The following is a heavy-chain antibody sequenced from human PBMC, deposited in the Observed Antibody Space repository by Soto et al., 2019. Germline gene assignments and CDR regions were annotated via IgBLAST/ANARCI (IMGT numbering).Heavy chain of an antibody. CDR3: ARRGYGYYDSSGYYYREDWFDP. Sequence: GESLKISCKGSGYSFTTYWITWVRQMPGKGLEWMGRIDPTDSYTNYSPSFQGHVTISADKSISTAYLQWSSLKASDTAMYYCARRGYGYYDSSGYYYREDWFDPWGQGTLVTVSS. J-gene: IGHJ5*02. CDR1: GYSFTTYW. CDR2: IDPTDSYT. V-gene: IGHV5-10-1*01. D-gene: IGHD3-22*01.